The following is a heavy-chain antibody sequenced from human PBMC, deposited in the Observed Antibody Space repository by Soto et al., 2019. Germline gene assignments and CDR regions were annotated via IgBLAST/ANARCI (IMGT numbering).Heavy chain of an antibody. D-gene: IGHD2-15*01. V-gene: IGHV3-64D*08. CDR1: GFTFSSYA. CDR2: ISSNGGST. Sequence: GGSLRLSCSASGFTFSSYAMHWVRQAPGKGLEYVSAISSNGGSTYYADSVKGRFTISRDNSKNTLYLQMSSLRAEDTAVYYCVKDINRYCSGGSCLGYWGQGTLVTVSS. J-gene: IGHJ4*02. CDR3: VKDINRYCSGGSCLGY.